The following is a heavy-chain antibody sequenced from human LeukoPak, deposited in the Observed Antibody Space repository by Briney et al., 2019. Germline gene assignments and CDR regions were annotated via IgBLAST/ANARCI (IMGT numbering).Heavy chain of an antibody. D-gene: IGHD3-22*01. CDR3: ARGPYSYDSSGAFDI. J-gene: IGHJ3*02. V-gene: IGHV4-39*01. CDR2: IYYSGST. Sequence: PSETLSLTCTVSGDSISTSNSYWGWIRQPPGKGLEWIGSIYYSGSTYYNPSLKSRVTISVDTSKNQFSLKLSSVTAADTAVYYCARGPYSYDSSGAFDIWGQGTMVTVSS. CDR1: GDSISTSNSY.